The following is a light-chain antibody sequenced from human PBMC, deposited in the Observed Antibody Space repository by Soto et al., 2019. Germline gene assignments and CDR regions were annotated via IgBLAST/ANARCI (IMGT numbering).Light chain of an antibody. J-gene: IGKJ1*01. CDR2: GAS. Sequence: EIVMTQSPATLSVSPGESATLSCRASQSISSDLAWYQQKPGQAPRLLIYGASTRATGIPARFSGSGSGTAFALTISSLQSEDFAVYYCQQCNNWPRTFGQGTKVEIK. CDR1: QSISSD. V-gene: IGKV3-15*01. CDR3: QQCNNWPRT.